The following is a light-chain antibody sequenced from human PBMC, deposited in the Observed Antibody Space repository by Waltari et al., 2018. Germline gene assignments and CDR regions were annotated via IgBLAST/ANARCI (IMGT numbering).Light chain of an antibody. CDR2: AAS. CDR3: QQDYTTPYS. V-gene: IGKV1-27*01. CDR1: QGINKE. J-gene: IGKJ2*03. Sequence: DIQMTKSPSSLSASIGDKVTVTCRASQGINKELSWYLQKPGKAPTLLIYAASSLQTGVSSRFSGSGSVTDFTLTISSLQPEDVATYYCQQDYTTPYSFGQGTKVEIK.